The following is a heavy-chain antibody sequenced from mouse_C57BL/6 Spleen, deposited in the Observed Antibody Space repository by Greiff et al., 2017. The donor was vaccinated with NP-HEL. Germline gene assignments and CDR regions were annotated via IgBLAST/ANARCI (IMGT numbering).Heavy chain of an antibody. D-gene: IGHD1-1*01. J-gene: IGHJ3*01. CDR1: GYAFSSYW. CDR3: AVITTVVARGAWFAY. CDR2: IYPGDGDT. V-gene: IGHV1-80*01. Sequence: QVQLQQSGAELVKPGASVKISCKASGYAFSSYWMNWVKQRPGKGLEWIGQIYPGDGDTNYNGKFKGKATLTADKSSSTAYMQLSSLTSEDSAVYYCAVITTVVARGAWFAYWGQGTLVTVSA.